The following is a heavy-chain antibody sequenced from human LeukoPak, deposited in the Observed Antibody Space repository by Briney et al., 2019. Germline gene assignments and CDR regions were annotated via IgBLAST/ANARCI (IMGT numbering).Heavy chain of an antibody. V-gene: IGHV1-18*01. CDR2: ITGYNGNT. D-gene: IGHD2-21*02. J-gene: IGHJ2*01. CDR1: GYTFFSYG. CDR3: ARGLGVVTAQSEQPKPRYFDL. Sequence: ATVKVSCKASGYTFFSYGISWVPQAPGQGLEWMGCITGYNGNTNYAQNPQGRVTMTTDTSTSTADMELRSLRSDDTAVYYCARGLGVVTAQSEQPKPRYFDLWGRGTQVTVSS.